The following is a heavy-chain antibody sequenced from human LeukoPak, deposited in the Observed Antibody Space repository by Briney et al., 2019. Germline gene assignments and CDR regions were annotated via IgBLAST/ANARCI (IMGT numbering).Heavy chain of an antibody. CDR1: GFTFSSYA. J-gene: IGHJ6*03. V-gene: IGHV3-30*04. CDR3: AKGPHFYYYYYMDA. CDR2: ISYDGSNK. Sequence: GGSLRLSCAASGFTFSSYAMHWVRQAPGKGLEWVAVISYDGSNKYYADSVKGRFTISRDNSKNTLYLQMNSLRAEDTAVYYCAKGPHFYYYYYMDAWGNGTTVTVSS.